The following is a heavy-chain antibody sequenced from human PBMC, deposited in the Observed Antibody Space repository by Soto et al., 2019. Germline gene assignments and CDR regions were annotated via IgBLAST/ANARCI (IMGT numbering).Heavy chain of an antibody. CDR3: ARKVAAALKGRIDYYYYYYMDV. CDR2: MNPNSGNT. CDR1: GYTFTSYD. V-gene: IGHV1-8*01. J-gene: IGHJ6*03. Sequence: ASVKVSCKASGYTFTSYDINWVRQATGQGLEWMGWMNPNSGNTGYAQKFQGRVTMTRNTSISTAYMELSSLRSEDTAVYYCARKVAAALKGRIDYYYYYYMDVWGKGTTVTVSS. D-gene: IGHD6-13*01.